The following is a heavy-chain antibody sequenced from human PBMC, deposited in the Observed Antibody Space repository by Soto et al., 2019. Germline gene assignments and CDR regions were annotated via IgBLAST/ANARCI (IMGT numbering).Heavy chain of an antibody. CDR2: ISSNGGST. D-gene: IGHD3-3*01. J-gene: IGHJ6*02. Sequence: EVQLVESGGGLVQPGGSLRLSCAASGFTFSSYAMHWVRQAPGKGLEYVSAISSNGGSTYYANSVKGRFTISRDNSKNTLYLQMGSLRAEDMAVYYCARDRGITSGMDVWGQGTTVTVSS. CDR1: GFTFSSYA. V-gene: IGHV3-64*01. CDR3: ARDRGITSGMDV.